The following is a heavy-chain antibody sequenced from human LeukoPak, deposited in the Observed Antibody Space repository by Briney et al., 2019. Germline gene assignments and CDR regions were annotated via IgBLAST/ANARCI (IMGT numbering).Heavy chain of an antibody. Sequence: ASVKVSCKASGYTFSTYDINWVRQVTGRGLEWMGWMNPNSGNTGYAQNIQGRVTMTRNTSINTAYMELSSLRSEDTAVYYCARGPSRDYGSGSSWFDPWGQGTLVTVSS. CDR3: ARGPSRDYGSGSSWFDP. V-gene: IGHV1-8*01. D-gene: IGHD3-10*01. J-gene: IGHJ5*02. CDR2: MNPNSGNT. CDR1: GYTFSTYD.